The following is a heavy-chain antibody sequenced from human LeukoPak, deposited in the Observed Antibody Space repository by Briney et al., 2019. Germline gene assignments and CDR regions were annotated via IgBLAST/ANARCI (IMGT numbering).Heavy chain of an antibody. CDR3: ARCISMVRGVIRPPDY. D-gene: IGHD3-10*01. CDR2: IYYSGSA. CDR1: GGSISSSSYH. J-gene: IGHJ4*02. Sequence: SETLSLTCGVPGGSISSSSYHWGWIRQSPGKGLEWIGSIYYSGSAYYNPSLKSRLTISVDTSKNQFSLKLSSVTAADTAVYYCARCISMVRGVIRPPDYWGQGTLVTVSS. V-gene: IGHV4-39*01.